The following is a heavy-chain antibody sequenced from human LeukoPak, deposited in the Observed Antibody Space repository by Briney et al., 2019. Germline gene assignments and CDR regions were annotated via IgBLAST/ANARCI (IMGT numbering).Heavy chain of an antibody. CDR1: GYTFTSYG. J-gene: IGHJ4*02. CDR2: ISAYNGNT. CDR3: ARTAYYDSSGYYSY. D-gene: IGHD3-22*01. V-gene: IGHV1-18*01. Sequence: ASVKVSCKASGYTFTSYGISWVRQAPGQGLEWMGWISAYNGNTNYAQKLQGRVTMTTDTSTSTAYMGLRSLRSDDTAVYYCARTAYYDSSGYYSYWGQGTLVTVSS.